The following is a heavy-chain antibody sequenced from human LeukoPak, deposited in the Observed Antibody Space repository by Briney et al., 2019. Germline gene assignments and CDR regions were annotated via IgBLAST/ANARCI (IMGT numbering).Heavy chain of an antibody. CDR1: GFIVSTNY. D-gene: IGHD1-1*01. V-gene: IGHV3-66*01. J-gene: IGHJ4*02. Sequence: GGSLRLSCVASGFIVSTNYMSWVRQAPGKGLEWVAIIFRGDGTYHADSVKGRFTISRDASKNTVYLHMNSLTAEDTAIYYCVKEVPVSTIYDWGQGVLVTVSS. CDR2: IFRGDGT. CDR3: VKEVPVSTIYD.